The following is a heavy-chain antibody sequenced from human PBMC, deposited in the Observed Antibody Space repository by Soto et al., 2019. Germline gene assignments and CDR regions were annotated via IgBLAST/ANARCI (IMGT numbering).Heavy chain of an antibody. CDR2: FDPEDGET. D-gene: IGHD2-2*01. J-gene: IGHJ6*02. CDR3: ATAQPSGCSSTSCYRLYYYYGMDV. V-gene: IGHV1-24*01. CDR1: GYTLTELS. Sequence: GASVKVSCKVSGYTLTELSMHWVRQAPGKGLEWMGGFDPEDGETIYAQKFQGRVTMTEDTSTDTAYMELSSLRSEDTAVYYCATAQPSGCSSTSCYRLYYYYGMDVCGQGTTVTVSS.